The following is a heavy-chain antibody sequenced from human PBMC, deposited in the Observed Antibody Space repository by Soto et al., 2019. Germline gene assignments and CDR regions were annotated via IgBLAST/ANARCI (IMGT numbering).Heavy chain of an antibody. CDR1: GFTFSSYG. CDR2: ISYDGSNK. J-gene: IGHJ4*01. Sequence: SGGSLRLSCAASGFTFSSYGMHWVRQAQGKGLEWVAVISYDGSNKYYADSLKGRFTISRDNAKKSVYLQVNSLRAEDTAVYYCARGAVAGAGIPTYYFDYWGHGTLVTVSS. D-gene: IGHD6-13*01. V-gene: IGHV3-30*03. CDR3: ARGAVAGAGIPTYYFDY.